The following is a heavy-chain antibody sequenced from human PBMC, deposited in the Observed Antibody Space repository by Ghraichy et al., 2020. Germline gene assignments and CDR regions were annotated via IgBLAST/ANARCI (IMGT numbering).Heavy chain of an antibody. Sequence: LSLTCAASGFTFSSHSMNWVRQAPGKGLEWVSHLSSSSSIIYYADSVMGRFTISRDNAKNSLYLQMNSLRDEDTALYYCVRAPLISTKYSFDYWGQGTLVTVSS. CDR2: LSSSSSII. CDR3: VRAPLISTKYSFDY. V-gene: IGHV3-48*02. CDR1: GFTFSSHS. D-gene: IGHD2-8*01. J-gene: IGHJ4*02.